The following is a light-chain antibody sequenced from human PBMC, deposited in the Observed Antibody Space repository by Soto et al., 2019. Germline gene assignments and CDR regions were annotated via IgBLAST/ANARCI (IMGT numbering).Light chain of an antibody. J-gene: IGKJ1*01. CDR2: AAS. V-gene: IGKV3-15*01. CDR1: QSIGDN. CDR3: QQYNHWPLT. Sequence: TRSPATLSVSSGKGATLSCRASQSIGDNLAWYQQKPGQAPRLLIYAASTRATGVPGRFSGSGSGTEFTLTISSLQSEDFAVYYCQQYNHWPLTFGRGTKVDIK.